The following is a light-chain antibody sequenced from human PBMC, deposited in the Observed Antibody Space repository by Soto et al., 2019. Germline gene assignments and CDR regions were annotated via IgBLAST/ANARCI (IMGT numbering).Light chain of an antibody. CDR2: AAS. J-gene: IGKJ1*01. CDR1: QSVRSY. V-gene: IGKV3-20*01. CDR3: QQYGSSPRT. Sequence: EIVFTQSPATLSLSPGEGATLSCRASQSVRSYLAWFQQKLGQPPRLLIYAASTRATGVPDRFSGSGSGTDFTLTISRLEPEDFAVYYCQQYGSSPRTFGQGTKVDIK.